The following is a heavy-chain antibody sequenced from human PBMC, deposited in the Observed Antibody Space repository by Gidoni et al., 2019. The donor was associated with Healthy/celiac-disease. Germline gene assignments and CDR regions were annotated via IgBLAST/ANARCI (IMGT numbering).Heavy chain of an antibody. CDR3: AREGYCSGGSCPNAFDI. D-gene: IGHD2-15*01. CDR2: IYYSGST. V-gene: IGHV4-59*01. Sequence: QVQLQESGPGLVKPSETLSLTCTVSGGSISSYYWSWIRQPPGKGLEWIGYIYYSGSTNYNPSLKSRVTISVDTSKNQFSLKLSSVTAADTAVYYCAREGYCSGGSCPNAFDIWGQGTMVTVSS. J-gene: IGHJ3*02. CDR1: GGSISSYY.